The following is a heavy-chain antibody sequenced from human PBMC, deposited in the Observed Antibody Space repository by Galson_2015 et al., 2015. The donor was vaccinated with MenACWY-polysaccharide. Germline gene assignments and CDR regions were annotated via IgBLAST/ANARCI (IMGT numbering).Heavy chain of an antibody. CDR2: INSGGRST. CDR1: GFTFSRNW. J-gene: IGHJ4*02. Sequence: SLRLSCAASGFTFSRNWMHWVRQAPGKGLVWVSRINSGGRSTSYADSVKGRFTTSRDNAKNTRYLQMNSLSAEDTAVYYCARGGGRYPENYYFDYWGQGTLVTVSS. V-gene: IGHV3-74*01. CDR3: ARGGGRYPENYYFDY. D-gene: IGHD3-16*01.